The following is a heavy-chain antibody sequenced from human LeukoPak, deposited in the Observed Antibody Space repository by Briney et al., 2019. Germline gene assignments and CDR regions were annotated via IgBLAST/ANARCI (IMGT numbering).Heavy chain of an antibody. J-gene: IGHJ4*02. CDR3: ARVAPNYYDSSGYYYLLGY. Sequence: ASVKVSCKASGYTFTDYYMHWVRQAPGQGLEWMGRINPNSGGTNYAQKFQGRVTMTRDTSISTAYMELSRLRSDDTAVYYCARVAPNYYDSSGYYYLLGYWGQGTLVTVSS. CDR2: INPNSGGT. CDR1: GYTFTDYY. D-gene: IGHD3-22*01. V-gene: IGHV1-2*06.